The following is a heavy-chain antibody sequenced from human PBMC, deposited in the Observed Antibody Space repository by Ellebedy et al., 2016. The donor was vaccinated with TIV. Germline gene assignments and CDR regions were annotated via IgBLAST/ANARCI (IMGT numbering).Heavy chain of an antibody. V-gene: IGHV3-7*01. D-gene: IGHD1-26*01. CDR1: GFSFSSYW. Sequence: GESLKISXIGSGFSFSSYWMSWVRQAPGKGLEWVANIEQFGTERHYVESVEGRFTISRDNVKNSLYLQMNSLRVEDTAVYYCATSIVGAPVLGADYWGQGTLVTVSS. CDR3: ATSIVGAPVLGADY. CDR2: IEQFGTER. J-gene: IGHJ4*02.